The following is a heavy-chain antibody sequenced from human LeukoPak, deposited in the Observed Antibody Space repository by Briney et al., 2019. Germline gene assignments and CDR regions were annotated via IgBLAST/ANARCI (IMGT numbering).Heavy chain of an antibody. J-gene: IGHJ4*02. Sequence: HPGVSLRLSCLTSGFTLGTNAMSWVRQAPGKGLEWISGISGSGASTYYADFVKGRFTISRDDSRNTLYLQMNSLRGDDTAVYYCAKDVGKWESLHFFDYWGQGTLVTVSS. D-gene: IGHD1-26*01. CDR3: AKDVGKWESLHFFDY. CDR2: ISGSGAST. CDR1: GFTLGTNA. V-gene: IGHV3-23*01.